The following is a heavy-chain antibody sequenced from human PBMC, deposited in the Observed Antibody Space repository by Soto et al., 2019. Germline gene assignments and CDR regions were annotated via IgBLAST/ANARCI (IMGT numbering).Heavy chain of an antibody. CDR3: ARPLRDRNYYSGMAV. D-gene: IGHD3-22*01. CDR1: GGTFSKYA. CDR2: TIPMFGTP. J-gene: IGHJ6*02. V-gene: IGHV1-69*01. Sequence: QVQLVQSGAEMQQPGASVRVSCKASGGTFSKYAVSWVRQAPGQGLEWLGGTIPMFGTPNYAQKFQGRVAISAAESTATVYMELSSLRSEDTAVYFCARPLRDRNYYSGMAVWGQGTTVTVSS.